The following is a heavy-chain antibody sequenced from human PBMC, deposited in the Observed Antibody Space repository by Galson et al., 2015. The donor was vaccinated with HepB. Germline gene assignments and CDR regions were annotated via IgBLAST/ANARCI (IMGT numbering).Heavy chain of an antibody. CDR2: ISSSSSTI. Sequence: SLRLSCAASGFTFSSYSMNWVRQAPGKGLEWVSYISSSSSTIYYADSVKGRFTISRDNAKNSLYLQMNSLRAEDTAVYYCARDRWLRFFNYYYMDVWGKGTTVTVSS. V-gene: IGHV3-48*01. CDR3: ARDRWLRFFNYYYMDV. D-gene: IGHD5-12*01. J-gene: IGHJ6*03. CDR1: GFTFSSYS.